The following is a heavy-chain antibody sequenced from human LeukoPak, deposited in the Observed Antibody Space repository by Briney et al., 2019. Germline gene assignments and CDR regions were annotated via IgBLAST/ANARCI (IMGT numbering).Heavy chain of an antibody. CDR3: AREYSTSAEDWIDP. D-gene: IGHD6-6*01. CDR1: GGSISSSSYY. J-gene: IGHJ5*02. CDR2: IYYSGST. V-gene: IGHV4-39*01. Sequence: PSETLSLTCTVSGGSISSSSYYWGWIRQPPGKGLEWIGSIYYSGSTYYNPSLKSRVTISVDTSTNQFSLKLSSVTAADTAVYYCAREYSTSAEDWIDPWGQGTLVIVSS.